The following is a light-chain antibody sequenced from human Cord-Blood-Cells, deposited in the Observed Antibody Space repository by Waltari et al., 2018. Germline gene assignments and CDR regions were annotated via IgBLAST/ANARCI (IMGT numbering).Light chain of an antibody. CDR3: AAWDDSLNGWV. V-gene: IGLV1-44*01. CDR2: SKN. J-gene: IGLJ3*02. CDR1: SSNIGINT. Sequence: QSVLTQPPSASGTPGQRVTISCSGSSSNIGINTVNWYQQLPGKAPKLHIYSKNQRPSGVPDRFSGSKSGTSASLAISGLQSEDEADYYCAAWDDSLNGWVFGGGTKLTVL.